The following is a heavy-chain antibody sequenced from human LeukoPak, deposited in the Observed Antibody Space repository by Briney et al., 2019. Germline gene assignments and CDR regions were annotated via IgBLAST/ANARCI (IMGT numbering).Heavy chain of an antibody. D-gene: IGHD4-17*01. V-gene: IGHV3-23*01. CDR2: IRGGGGSA. Sequence: GGSLRLSCTASGFTFSAYAMMWVRQAPGKGPEWVSAIRGGGGSAFYADSVKGRFTISRDNSKYTLFLQMNSLRAEDTAVYYCARDPNGDYIGAFDMWGPGTMVPVSS. CDR3: ARDPNGDYIGAFDM. J-gene: IGHJ3*02. CDR1: GFTFSAYA.